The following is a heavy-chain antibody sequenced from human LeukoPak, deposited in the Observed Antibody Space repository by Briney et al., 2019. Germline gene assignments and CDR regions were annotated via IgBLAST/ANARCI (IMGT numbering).Heavy chain of an antibody. CDR3: ARGRGLTMVRGIIDY. J-gene: IGHJ4*02. D-gene: IGHD3-10*01. CDR1: GGSFSGYY. Sequence: SETLSLTCAVYGGSFSGYYWSWIRQPPGKGLEWIGEINHSGSTNYNPPLKSRVTISVDTSKNQFSLKLSSVTAADTAVYYCARGRGLTMVRGIIDYWGQGTLVTVSS. V-gene: IGHV4-34*01. CDR2: INHSGST.